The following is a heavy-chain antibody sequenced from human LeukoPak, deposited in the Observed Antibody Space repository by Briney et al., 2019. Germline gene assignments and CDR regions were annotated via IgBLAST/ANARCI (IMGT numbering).Heavy chain of an antibody. V-gene: IGHV3-48*02. D-gene: IGHD3-9*01. Sequence: GGSLRLSCATSGFSFTDYPMNWVRRAPGKGLEWISNIRTTAEGAKYAYYADSVKGRVTISRDDGKNTLYLHMNSLRDDDTAVYYCATDQRYAFDYWGQGILVTVSS. CDR2: IRTTAEGAKYA. CDR3: ATDQRYAFDY. J-gene: IGHJ4*02. CDR1: GFSFTDYP.